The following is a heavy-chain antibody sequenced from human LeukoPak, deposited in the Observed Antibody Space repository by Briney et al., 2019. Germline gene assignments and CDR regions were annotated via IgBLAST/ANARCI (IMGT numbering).Heavy chain of an antibody. Sequence: GESLKISCKGSGYSFTSYWISWVRQMPGKGLEWMGRIDPSDSYTNYSPSFQGHVTISADKSISTAYLQWSSLKASDTAMYCCARSYIAAAGTRWFDPWGQGTLVTVSS. CDR2: IDPSDSYT. D-gene: IGHD6-13*01. J-gene: IGHJ5*02. CDR1: GYSFTSYW. CDR3: ARSYIAAAGTRWFDP. V-gene: IGHV5-10-1*01.